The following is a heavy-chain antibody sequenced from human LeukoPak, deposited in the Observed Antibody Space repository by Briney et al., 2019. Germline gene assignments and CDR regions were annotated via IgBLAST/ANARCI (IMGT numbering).Heavy chain of an antibody. V-gene: IGHV3-23*01. CDR2: ISGNGGAT. D-gene: IGHD2-15*01. CDR3: AREDGYCSGGNCYSYFDS. J-gene: IGHJ4*02. Sequence: GGSLRLSCAASGFTFSSYAMSWVRQAPGMGLEWVSTISGNGGATYYADSVKGRFTISRDNSKNTLYLQMYSLRAEDTAVYFSAREDGYCSGGNCYSYFDSWGQGALVTVSS. CDR1: GFTFSSYA.